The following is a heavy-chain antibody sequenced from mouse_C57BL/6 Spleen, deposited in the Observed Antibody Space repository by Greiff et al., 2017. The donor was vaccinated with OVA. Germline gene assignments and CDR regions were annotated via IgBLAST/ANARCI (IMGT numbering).Heavy chain of an antibody. CDR1: GYTFTSYG. D-gene: IGHD2-4*01. CDR2: IYPRSGNT. J-gene: IGHJ2*01. CDR3: ARKEIYYDYDEYYFDY. V-gene: IGHV1-81*01. Sequence: QVQLKESGAELARPGASVKLSCKASGYTFTSYGISWVKQRTGQGLEWIGEIYPRSGNTYYNEKFKGKATLTADKSSSTAYMELRSLTSEDSAVYFCARKEIYYDYDEYYFDYWGQGTTLTVSS.